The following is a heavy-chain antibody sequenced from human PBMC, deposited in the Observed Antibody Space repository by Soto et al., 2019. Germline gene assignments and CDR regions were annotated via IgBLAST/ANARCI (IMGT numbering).Heavy chain of an antibody. J-gene: IGHJ4*02. D-gene: IGHD3-10*01. CDR2: IYYSGST. V-gene: IGHV4-30-4*08. CDR1: GCSISSGDYY. Sequence: PSETLSLTCTVSGCSISSGDYYWSWIRQPPGKGLEWIGYIYYSGSTYYNPSLKSRVTISVDTSKNQFSLKLSSVTAADTAVYYCARVGGFGATRIDYWGQGTLVTVSS. CDR3: ARVGGFGATRIDY.